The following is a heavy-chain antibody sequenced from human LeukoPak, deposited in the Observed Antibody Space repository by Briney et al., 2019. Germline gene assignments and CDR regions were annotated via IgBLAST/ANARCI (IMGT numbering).Heavy chain of an antibody. Sequence: ASVKVSCKASGYTFTSYDINWVRQATGQGLEWMGWMNPNSGNTGYAQKFQGRVTMTRNTSISTAYMELSSLRSVDTAVYYCARVRSIGRGRTTTGADCWGQGTLVTVSS. D-gene: IGHD1-1*01. V-gene: IGHV1-8*01. CDR1: GYTFTSYD. CDR2: MNPNSGNT. CDR3: ARVRSIGRGRTTTGADC. J-gene: IGHJ4*02.